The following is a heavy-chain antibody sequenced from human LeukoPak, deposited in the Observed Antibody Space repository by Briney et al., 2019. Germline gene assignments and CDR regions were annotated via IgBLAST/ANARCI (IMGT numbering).Heavy chain of an antibody. Sequence: SETLSLTCTVSGGSISSSSYYWSWIRQPPGKGLEWIGYIYYSGSTNYNPSLKSRVTISVDTSKNQFSLKLSSVTAADTAVYYCARGKENYDILTGLNYYYYYMDVWGKGTTVTVSS. D-gene: IGHD3-9*01. CDR2: IYYSGST. V-gene: IGHV4-61*01. CDR3: ARGKENYDILTGLNYYYYYMDV. CDR1: GGSISSSSYY. J-gene: IGHJ6*03.